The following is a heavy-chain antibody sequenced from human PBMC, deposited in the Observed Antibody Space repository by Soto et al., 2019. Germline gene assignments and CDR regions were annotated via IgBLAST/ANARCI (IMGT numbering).Heavy chain of an antibody. CDR3: AREYSSSWYNYGMDV. V-gene: IGHV3-30*03. J-gene: IGHJ6*02. Sequence: QVQLVESGGGVVQPGRSLRLSCAASRFTFSRYGMHWVRQAPGKGLEWVEVISYDGSNKYYADSVKGRFTISRDNSKNTLYLQMNSLRAEDTAVYYCAREYSSSWYNYGMDVWGQGTTVTVSS. CDR2: ISYDGSNK. D-gene: IGHD6-13*01. CDR1: RFTFSRYG.